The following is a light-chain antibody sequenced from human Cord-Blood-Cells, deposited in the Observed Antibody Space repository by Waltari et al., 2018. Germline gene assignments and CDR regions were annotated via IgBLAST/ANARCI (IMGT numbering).Light chain of an antibody. CDR2: DDS. Sequence: SYVLTQPPSVSVAPGKTARITCGGHNIGSKSVHWYQQKPGQAPVLVVYDDSDRSSGIPGRFSGSNSGNTATLTSSRVEAGDEADYYGQVWDSSSDHVVFGGGTKLTVL. V-gene: IGLV3-21*03. J-gene: IGLJ2*01. CDR1: NIGSKS. CDR3: QVWDSSSDHVV.